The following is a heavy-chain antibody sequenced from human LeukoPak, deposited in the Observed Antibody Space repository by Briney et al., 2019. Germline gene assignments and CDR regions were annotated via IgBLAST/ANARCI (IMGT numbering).Heavy chain of an antibody. CDR1: GGSISSSSYY. Sequence: SETLSLTCTVSGGSISSSSYYWGWTRQPPGKGLEWIGSIYYSGSTYYNPSLKSRVTISVDTSKNQFSLKLSSVTAADTAVYYCARLPGPDGSGSYYRTYYYYGMDVWGQGTTVTVSS. D-gene: IGHD3-10*01. J-gene: IGHJ6*02. CDR2: IYYSGST. CDR3: ARLPGPDGSGSYYRTYYYYGMDV. V-gene: IGHV4-39*07.